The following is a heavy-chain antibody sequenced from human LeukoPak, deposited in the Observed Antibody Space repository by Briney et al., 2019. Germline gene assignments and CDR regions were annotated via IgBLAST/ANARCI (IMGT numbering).Heavy chain of an antibody. V-gene: IGHV4-34*01. D-gene: IGHD5-18*01. CDR2: INHSGST. Sequence: TLSLTCAVYGGSFSGYYWSWIRQPPGKGLEWIGEINHSGSTNYNPSLKSRVTISVDTSKNQFSLKPSSVTAADTAVYYCARGRIQLWFYAGFDYWGQGTLVTVSS. CDR3: ARGRIQLWFYAGFDY. J-gene: IGHJ4*02. CDR1: GGSFSGYY.